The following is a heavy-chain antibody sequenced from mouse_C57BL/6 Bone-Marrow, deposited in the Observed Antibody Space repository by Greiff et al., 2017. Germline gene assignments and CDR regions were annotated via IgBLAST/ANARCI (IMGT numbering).Heavy chain of an antibody. CDR1: GFTFSDYY. J-gene: IGHJ3*01. V-gene: IGHV5-12*01. CDR3: ARQGYGNYFAY. Sequence: EVKLEESGGGLVQPGGSLKLSCAASGFTFSDYYMYWVRQTPEKRLEWVAYISNGGGSTYYPDTVKGRFTISRDNAKNTLYLQMSRLKSEDTAMYYCARQGYGNYFAYWGQGTLVTVSA. CDR2: ISNGGGST. D-gene: IGHD2-1*01.